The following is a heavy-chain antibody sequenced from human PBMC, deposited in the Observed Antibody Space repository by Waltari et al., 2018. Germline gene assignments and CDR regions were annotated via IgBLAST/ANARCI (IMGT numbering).Heavy chain of an antibody. CDR3: AVVVSKGDHDAFDI. CDR2: IIPIFGTA. V-gene: IGHV1-69*08. J-gene: IGHJ3*02. Sequence: QVQLVQSGAEVKKPGSSVKVSCKASGGTFSSYATSWVRQAPGQGLEWMGRIIPIFGTANYAQKFQGRVTITADKSTSTAYMELSSLRSEDTAVYYCAVVVSKGDHDAFDIWGQGTMVTVSS. D-gene: IGHD2-2*01. CDR1: GGTFSSYA.